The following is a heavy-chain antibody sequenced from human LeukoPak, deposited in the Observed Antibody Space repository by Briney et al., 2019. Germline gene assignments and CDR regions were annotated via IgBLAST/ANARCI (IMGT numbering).Heavy chain of an antibody. D-gene: IGHD3-22*01. J-gene: IGHJ4*02. CDR1: GYTFTSYG. CDR2: ISAYNGNT. V-gene: IGHV1-18*01. CDR3: ARDFPLLGIVVVTGAGYFDY. Sequence: ASVNVSCTASGYTFTSYGISWVRQAPGQGLEWMGWISAYNGNTNYTEKVQGRVTMTTDTSTSTAYMELRSLRSDDTAVYYCARDFPLLGIVVVTGAGYFDYWGQGTLVTVSS.